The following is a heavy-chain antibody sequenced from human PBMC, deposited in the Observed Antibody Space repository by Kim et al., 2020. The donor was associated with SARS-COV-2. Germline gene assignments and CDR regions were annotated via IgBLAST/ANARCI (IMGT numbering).Heavy chain of an antibody. CDR3: ARAEGYYYDFGY. D-gene: IGHD3-22*01. J-gene: IGHJ4*02. V-gene: IGHV3-33*01. Sequence: YYAYSVKGRFTISRDNSKNTLYLQMNSLRAEDTAVYYCARAEGYYYDFGYWGQGTLVTVSS.